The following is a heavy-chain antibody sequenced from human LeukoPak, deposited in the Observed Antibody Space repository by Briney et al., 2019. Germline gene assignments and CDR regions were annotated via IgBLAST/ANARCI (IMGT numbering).Heavy chain of an antibody. D-gene: IGHD1-1*01. V-gene: IGHV1-2*04. Sequence: ASVKVSCKASGYTFTGYYMHWVRQAPGQGLEWMGWINPNSGGTNYAQKFQGWVTMTRDTSISTAYMELSRLRSDDTAVYYCARNSGIGPAPYYYYGMDVWGQGTTVTVSS. CDR2: INPNSGGT. CDR1: GYTFTGYY. CDR3: ARNSGIGPAPYYYYGMDV. J-gene: IGHJ6*02.